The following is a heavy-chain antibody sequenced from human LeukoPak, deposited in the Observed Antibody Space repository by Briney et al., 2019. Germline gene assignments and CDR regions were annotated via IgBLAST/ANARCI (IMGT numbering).Heavy chain of an antibody. D-gene: IGHD7-27*01. Sequence: GVSLRLSCIVSGFTFSTYDMHWVRQAPGKGLEWVAFIWSDGSNKYYKDSVKGRFTISRDNLKNTLYLQMKSMRAEDTAVYRCARGLDLGYFQRWGQGTLVTVSS. CDR1: GFTFSTYD. J-gene: IGHJ1*01. CDR3: ARGLDLGYFQR. V-gene: IGHV3-33*01. CDR2: IWSDGSNK.